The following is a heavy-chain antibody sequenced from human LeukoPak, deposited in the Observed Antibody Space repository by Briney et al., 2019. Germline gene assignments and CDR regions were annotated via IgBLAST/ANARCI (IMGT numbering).Heavy chain of an antibody. V-gene: IGHV4-34*01. J-gene: IGHJ5*02. CDR2: INHSGST. CDR1: GGSFSGYY. D-gene: IGHD6-6*01. CDR3: ARKGGIEARFGWFDP. Sequence: PSETLSLTGAVYGGSFSGYYWSWIRQPPGKGLEWSGEINHSGSTNYNPSLKSRVTISVDTSKNQFSLKLSSVTAADTAVYYCARKGGIEARFGWFDPWGQGTLVTVSS.